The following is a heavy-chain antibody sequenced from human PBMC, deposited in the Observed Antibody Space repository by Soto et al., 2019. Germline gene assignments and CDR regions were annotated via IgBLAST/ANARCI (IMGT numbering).Heavy chain of an antibody. Sequence: QVTLKESGPVLVKPTETLTLRCTVSGLSITDSEMGVSWIRQPPGQALKRLAYIDASGEKSYRTFLKSRLAISKDTSKRQIVLTMTNMDPADTATYYCARRPLADAVSPRFDPWGQGIPVTVSS. CDR1: GLSITDSEMG. D-gene: IGHD6-19*01. CDR2: IDASGEK. CDR3: ARRPLADAVSPRFDP. V-gene: IGHV2-26*01. J-gene: IGHJ5*02.